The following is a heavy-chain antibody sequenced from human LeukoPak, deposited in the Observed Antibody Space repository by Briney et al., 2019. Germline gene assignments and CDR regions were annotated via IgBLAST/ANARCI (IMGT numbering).Heavy chain of an antibody. Sequence: SNSSYYWGWVRQAPGKGLEWVSSIGCSVGGTYYADSVKGRFTISRDNSKNTLYLQINSLRAEDTAVYYCAKVETAAAATLRGFDYWGKGTLVTVSS. D-gene: IGHD6-13*01. CDR3: AKVETAAAATLRGFDY. CDR2: IGCSVGGT. CDR1: SNSSYY. V-gene: IGHV3-23*01. J-gene: IGHJ4*02.